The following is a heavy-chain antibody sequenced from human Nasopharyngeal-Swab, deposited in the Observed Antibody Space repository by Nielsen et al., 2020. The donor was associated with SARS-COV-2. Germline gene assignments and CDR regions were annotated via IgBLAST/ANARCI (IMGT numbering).Heavy chain of an antibody. Sequence: GESLKISCVASGFTFSDYYMAWIRQAPGKGLEWVSYISTSGTTTDSADSVKGRFTISRDNAKNSLYLQMNSLRAEDTAVYYCARDSGYDILTGYIYYYGMDVWGQGTTVTVSS. V-gene: IGHV3-11*01. CDR1: GFTFSDYY. CDR3: ARDSGYDILTGYIYYYGMDV. J-gene: IGHJ6*02. D-gene: IGHD3-9*01. CDR2: ISTSGTTT.